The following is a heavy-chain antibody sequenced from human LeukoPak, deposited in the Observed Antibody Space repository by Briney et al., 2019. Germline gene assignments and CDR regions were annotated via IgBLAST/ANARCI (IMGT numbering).Heavy chain of an antibody. CDR3: AKGTSLKQQLVIGFQH. V-gene: IGHV3-30*18. D-gene: IGHD6-13*01. CDR1: GFTFSSYG. J-gene: IGHJ1*01. CDR2: ISYDGSNK. Sequence: GGSLRLSCAASGFTFSSYGMRWVRQAPGKGLEWVAVISYDGSNKYYADSVKGRFTISRDNSKNTLYLQMNSLRAEDTAVYYCAKGTSLKQQLVIGFQHWGQGTLVTVSS.